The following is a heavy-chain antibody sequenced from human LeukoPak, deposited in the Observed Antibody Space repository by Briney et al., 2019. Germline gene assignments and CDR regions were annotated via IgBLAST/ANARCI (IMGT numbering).Heavy chain of an antibody. D-gene: IGHD2-15*01. CDR2: IYHSGST. J-gene: IGHJ4*02. V-gene: IGHV4-4*02. CDR1: GGSISSSNW. CDR3: ARGRGYDPVVFYFDS. Sequence: SETLSLTCAVSGGSISSSNWWSWVRQPPGKGLEWIGEIYHSGSTNYNPSLKSRVTISVDKSKNQFSLKLSSVTAADTAIYYCARGRGYDPVVFYFDSWGQGTAVIVSS.